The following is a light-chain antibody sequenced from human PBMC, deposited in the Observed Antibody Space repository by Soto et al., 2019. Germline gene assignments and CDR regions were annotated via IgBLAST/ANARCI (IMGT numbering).Light chain of an antibody. V-gene: IGLV2-8*01. J-gene: IGLJ2*01. Sequence: QSALTQPPSASGSPGQSVTISCTGTSSDVGGYNLVSWYQQHPGNAPKLIISEVSKRPSGVPHRFSGSKSGNTASLTVSGLQAEDEADYYCCSFAGSSNLVFGGGTKLTVL. CDR3: CSFAGSSNLV. CDR2: EVS. CDR1: SSDVGGYNL.